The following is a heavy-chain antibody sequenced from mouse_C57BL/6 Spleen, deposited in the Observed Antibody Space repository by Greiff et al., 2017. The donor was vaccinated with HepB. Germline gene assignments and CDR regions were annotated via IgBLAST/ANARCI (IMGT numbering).Heavy chain of an antibody. V-gene: IGHV5-16*01. CDR2: INYDGSST. D-gene: IGHD1-2*01. J-gene: IGHJ4*01. Sequence: EVKLVESAGGLVQPGSSMKLSCTASGFTFSDYYMAWVRQVPEKGLEWVANINYDGSSTYYLDSLKSRFIISRDNAKNILYLQMSSLKSEDTATYYCASQHYYGTMDYWGQGTSVTVSS. CDR3: ASQHYYGTMDY. CDR1: GFTFSDYY.